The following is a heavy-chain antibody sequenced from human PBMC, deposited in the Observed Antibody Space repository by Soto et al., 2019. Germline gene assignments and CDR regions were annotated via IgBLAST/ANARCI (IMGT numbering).Heavy chain of an antibody. CDR3: ASSLGGYEILMTQEYFQH. D-gene: IGHD5-12*01. J-gene: IGHJ1*01. Sequence: EVQLVESGGGLVKPGGSLRLSCAASGFTFSSYSMNWVRQAPGKGLEWVSSISSSSSYIYYADSVKGRFTISRDNAKNSLYLQMNSLRAEDTAVYYCASSLGGYEILMTQEYFQHWGQGTLVTVSS. CDR1: GFTFSSYS. CDR2: ISSSSSYI. V-gene: IGHV3-21*01.